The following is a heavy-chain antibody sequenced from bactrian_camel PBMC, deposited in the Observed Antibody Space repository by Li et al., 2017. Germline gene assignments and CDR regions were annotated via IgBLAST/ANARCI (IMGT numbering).Heavy chain of an antibody. CDR2: LDSAGVT. D-gene: IGHD3*01. CDR3: KPQSGEYCYTVPDAY. CDR1: GHISSHYC. Sequence: PLVESGGGSVQAGGSLRLSCVVSGHISSHYCLGWFRQTPGKEREGVATLDSAGVTSYADAVKGRFTISKDDADMVYLQMNDLKPEDTAKYSCKPQSGEYCYTVPDAYRGQGTQVTVS. J-gene: IGHJ4*01. V-gene: IGHV3S53*01.